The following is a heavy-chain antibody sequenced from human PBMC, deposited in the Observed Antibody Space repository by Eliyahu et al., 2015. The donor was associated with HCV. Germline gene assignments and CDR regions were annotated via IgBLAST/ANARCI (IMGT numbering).Heavy chain of an antibody. J-gene: IGHJ4*02. D-gene: IGHD3-22*01. V-gene: IGHV1-2*05. CDR2: INPNSGDT. Sequence: QVQLVQSGAEVKKPGASVKVSCKXSGXTFTGXYMHWVRQAPGQGLEWMGRINPNSGDTNYAQNFQGRVTMTRDTSISTAYMELSSLRSDDTGIYYCARGNYATSSYSDYWGQGALVTVSS. CDR1: GXTFTGXY. CDR3: ARGNYATSSYSDY.